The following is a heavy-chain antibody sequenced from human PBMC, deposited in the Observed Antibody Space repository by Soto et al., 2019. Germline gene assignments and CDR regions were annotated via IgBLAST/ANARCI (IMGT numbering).Heavy chain of an antibody. CDR3: AREDGDASFRVSGMDV. V-gene: IGHV3-30*04. CDR2: ISYDGRNK. Sequence: QVQLVESGGGVVQPGRSLRLSCAASGFTFSSYAMHWVRQAPGKGLEWVAVISYDGRNKYDADSVKGRVTISRDNSKNTLYLQMNSLRTEDTAVYYCAREDGDASFRVSGMDVWGQGTTVTVSS. CDR1: GFTFSSYA. J-gene: IGHJ6*02. D-gene: IGHD4-17*01.